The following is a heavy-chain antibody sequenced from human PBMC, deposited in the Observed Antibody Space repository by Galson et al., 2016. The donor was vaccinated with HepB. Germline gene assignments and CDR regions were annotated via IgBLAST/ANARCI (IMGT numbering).Heavy chain of an antibody. CDR3: ARGTRLAGTYNYYYYGMDV. J-gene: IGHJ6*02. CDR2: INHSGST. D-gene: IGHD6-19*01. CDR1: FSGYY. Sequence: FSGYYWSWIRQPPGKGLEWIGEINHSGSTNYNPSLKSRVTISVDTSKNQFSLKLSSVTAADTAVYYCARGTRLAGTYNYYYYGMDVWGQGTTVTVSS. V-gene: IGHV4-34*01.